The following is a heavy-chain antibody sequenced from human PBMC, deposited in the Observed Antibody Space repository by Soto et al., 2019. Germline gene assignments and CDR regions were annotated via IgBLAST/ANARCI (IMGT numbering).Heavy chain of an antibody. J-gene: IGHJ6*03. D-gene: IGHD3-16*01. CDR3: AGGPTRLYSFYYMDV. CDR2: LSGGNT. V-gene: IGHV3-23*01. Sequence: EVQVLESGGGLVQPGGSLRLSCAASGFTFTSYAMSWVRQAPGTGLEWVSGLSGGNTYHADSVKGRFTISSDNFKNTLYLQMNSLRAEDTAVYYCAGGPTRLYSFYYMDVWGRGTTVTVSS. CDR1: GFTFTSYA.